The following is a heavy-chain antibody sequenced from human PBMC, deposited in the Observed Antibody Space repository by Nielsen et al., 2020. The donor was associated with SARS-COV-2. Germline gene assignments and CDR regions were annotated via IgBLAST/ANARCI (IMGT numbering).Heavy chain of an antibody. D-gene: IGHD5/OR15-5a*01. CDR3: ARVEQLYDYFDY. CDR1: GYTFTSYA. V-gene: IGHV1-18*01. Sequence: ASVKVSCKASGYTFTSYAMHWVRQAPGQRLEWMGWISPYNGNTNYAQKLQGRVTMTTDTSTTTAYMELRSLRSDDTAVYYCARVEQLYDYFDYWGQGTLVTVSS. J-gene: IGHJ4*02. CDR2: ISPYNGNT.